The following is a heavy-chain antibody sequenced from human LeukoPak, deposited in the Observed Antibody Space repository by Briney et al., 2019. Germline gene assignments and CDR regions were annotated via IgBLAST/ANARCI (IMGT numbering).Heavy chain of an antibody. J-gene: IGHJ4*02. CDR1: GYTFTSYY. V-gene: IGHV1-46*03. D-gene: IGHD1-26*01. CDR3: ARDLFPRVGATFDY. CDR2: INPSGGSP. Sequence: ASVKVSCKASGYTFTSYYIHWVRQAPGQGLEWMGSINPSGGSPSQAQKFQGGVTLTRDTSTSTVYMQLNSLRSEDTAVYYCARDLFPRVGATFDYWGQGTLVTVSS.